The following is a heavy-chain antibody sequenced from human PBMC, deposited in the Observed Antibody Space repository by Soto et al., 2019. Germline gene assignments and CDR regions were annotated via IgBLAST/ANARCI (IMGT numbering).Heavy chain of an antibody. V-gene: IGHV1-24*01. CDR3: ATVLPPLLTTISRYCSGGSCYSWAFDI. CDR1: GYTLTELS. Sequence: GASVKVSCKVSGYTLTELSMHWVRQAPGKGLEWMGGFDPEDGETIYAQKFQGRVTMTEDTSTDTAYMELSSLRSEDTAVYYCATVLPPLLTTISRYCSGGSCYSWAFDIWGQGTMVTVSS. J-gene: IGHJ3*02. D-gene: IGHD2-15*01. CDR2: FDPEDGET.